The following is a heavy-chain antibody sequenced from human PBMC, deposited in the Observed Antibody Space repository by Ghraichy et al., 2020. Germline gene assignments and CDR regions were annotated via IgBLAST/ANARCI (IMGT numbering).Heavy chain of an antibody. CDR1: GFTFSDHY. D-gene: IGHD5-18*01. Sequence: GGSLRLSCAASGFTFSDHYMDWVRQAPGKGLEWVGRTRNKANSFFTEYAASVTGRFTISRDDSKNSLYLQMNSLKTEDTAVYYCVTMIRGYPYWGQGTLVTVSS. J-gene: IGHJ4*02. CDR3: VTMIRGYPY. V-gene: IGHV3-72*01. CDR2: TRNKANSFFT.